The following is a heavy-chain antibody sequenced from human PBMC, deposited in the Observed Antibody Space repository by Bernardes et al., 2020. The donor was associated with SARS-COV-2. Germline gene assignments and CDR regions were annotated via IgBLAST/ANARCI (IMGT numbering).Heavy chain of an antibody. CDR2: INPNSGGT. CDR3: ARDPSTLRDYDFWGGLV. Sequence: ASVKVSCKASGYTFTGYYMHWVRQAPGQGLEWMGWINPNSGGTNYAQKFQGRVTMTRDTSISTAYMELSRLRSDDTAVYYCARDPSTLRDYDFWGGLVWGQGTLVTVSS. D-gene: IGHD3-3*01. V-gene: IGHV1-2*02. CDR1: GYTFTGYY. J-gene: IGHJ4*02.